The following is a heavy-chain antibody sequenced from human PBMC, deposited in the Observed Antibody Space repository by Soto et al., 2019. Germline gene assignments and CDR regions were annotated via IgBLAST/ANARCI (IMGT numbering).Heavy chain of an antibody. V-gene: IGHV4-59*02. CDR3: ARDETSGIHYFAY. Sequence: SETLSLTCTVTGDSVNSYYWSWMRQPPGKGLECMGYVYYSGSTNYNPSLKSRVTISVDTSKNQISLRLKSVTAADTAVYYCARDETSGIHYFAYWGQGSLVTVSS. CDR1: GDSVNSYY. J-gene: IGHJ4*02. CDR2: VYYSGST. D-gene: IGHD6-13*01.